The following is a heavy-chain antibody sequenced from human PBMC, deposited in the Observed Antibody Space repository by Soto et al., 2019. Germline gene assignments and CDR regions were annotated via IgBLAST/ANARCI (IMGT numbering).Heavy chain of an antibody. V-gene: IGHV1-69*12. CDR3: ARGPDYEGYFDY. D-gene: IGHD4-17*01. CDR1: GGTFSNYA. Sequence: QVRLVQSGAEVKKPGSSVKVSCKASGGTFSNYAIAWLRQAPGQGLEWMGGIILPFGTPNYAQKFQGRVTISADESMTTAYMEVRGLTSEDTAVYYCARGPDYEGYFDYWGRGTLVTVSS. CDR2: IILPFGTP. J-gene: IGHJ4*02.